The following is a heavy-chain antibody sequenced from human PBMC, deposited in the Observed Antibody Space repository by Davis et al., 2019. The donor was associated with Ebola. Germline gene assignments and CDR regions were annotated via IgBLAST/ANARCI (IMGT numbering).Heavy chain of an antibody. CDR2: INYSGST. CDR1: GDSISSSYYY. Sequence: MPSETLSLTCPVSGDSISSSYYYWGWIRQPPGKGLEWIGSINYSGSTYYNPSLKSRVTISVDTSKNQFSLKLSSVTAADTAVYYCARGQLVRVSIGQLWGPLDYWGQGTLVTVSS. J-gene: IGHJ4*02. D-gene: IGHD6-13*01. V-gene: IGHV4-39*01. CDR3: ARGQLVRVSIGQLWGPLDY.